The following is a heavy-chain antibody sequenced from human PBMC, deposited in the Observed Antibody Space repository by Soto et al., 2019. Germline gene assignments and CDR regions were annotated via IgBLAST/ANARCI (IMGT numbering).Heavy chain of an antibody. CDR2: MTYDGNKK. D-gene: IGHD5-18*01. Sequence: QVQLVESGGGVVQPGRSLRLSCAVSGFTLSSYGIHWVRQAPGKGLEWVAFMTYDGNKKYYADSVKVRFTISRDNSKNTLYLQMDSLRAEDTAMYYCAKGLSVIQEWIIDGHWGQGTQVTVSS. CDR3: AKGLSVIQEWIIDGH. J-gene: IGHJ4*02. CDR1: GFTLSSYG. V-gene: IGHV3-30*18.